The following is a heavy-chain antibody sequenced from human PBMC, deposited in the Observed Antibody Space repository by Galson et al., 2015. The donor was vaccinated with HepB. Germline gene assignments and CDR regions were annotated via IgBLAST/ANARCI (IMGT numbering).Heavy chain of an antibody. CDR1: GFTVSSNY. J-gene: IGHJ5*02. V-gene: IGHV3-66*01. CDR2: IYSGGNT. CDR3: ARLVGCSGGSCYSSNWFDP. D-gene: IGHD2-15*01. Sequence: SLRLSCAASGFTVSSNYMSWVRQAPGKGLEWVSVIYSGGNTYYADSVKGRFTISRDNSKNTLYLQMNSLRAEDTAVYYCARLVGCSGGSCYSSNWFDPWGQGTLVTVSS.